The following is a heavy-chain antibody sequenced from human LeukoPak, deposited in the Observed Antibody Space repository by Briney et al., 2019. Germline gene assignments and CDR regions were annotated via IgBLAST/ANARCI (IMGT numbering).Heavy chain of an antibody. CDR1: GFTFSSYA. CDR2: ISGSGGST. Sequence: GGSLRLSCAASGFTFSSYAMSWVRQAPGKGLEWVSAISGSGGSTYYADSAKGRFTISRDNSQNTLYLQMNSLRAEDTAVYYCARDYADYVGYFFLDYWGQGTLVTVSS. V-gene: IGHV3-23*01. D-gene: IGHD4-17*01. CDR3: ARDYADYVGYFFLDY. J-gene: IGHJ4*02.